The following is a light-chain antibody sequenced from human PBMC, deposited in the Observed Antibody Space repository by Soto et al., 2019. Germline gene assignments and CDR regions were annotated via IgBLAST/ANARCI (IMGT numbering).Light chain of an antibody. CDR2: DAS. Sequence: EIVSTQSPATLSLSPVEVATLSCSSSKILTNSLVWYQPRPGQDPRLLIYDASNRAPGIPARFSGSGSGTDFTLTIPSLEPEDFAVYYCQQRSNWPLTFGGGTKVDIK. V-gene: IGKV3-11*01. CDR3: QQRSNWPLT. J-gene: IGKJ4*01. CDR1: KILTNS.